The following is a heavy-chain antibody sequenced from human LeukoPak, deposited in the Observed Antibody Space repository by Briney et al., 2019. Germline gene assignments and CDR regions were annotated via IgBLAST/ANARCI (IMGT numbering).Heavy chain of an antibody. V-gene: IGHV4-59*01. CDR2: IYSNGNT. CDR3: ARGEWTFDS. Sequence: PGGSLRLSCVDSGFSFSSYWMHWIRQPPGKGLEWIGYIYSNGNTNYNPSLKSPLTISVDTSKNQFSLKLSSVTAADTAVYYCARGEWTFDSWGQGTLVTVSS. D-gene: IGHD3-3*01. J-gene: IGHJ4*02. CDR1: GFSFSSYW.